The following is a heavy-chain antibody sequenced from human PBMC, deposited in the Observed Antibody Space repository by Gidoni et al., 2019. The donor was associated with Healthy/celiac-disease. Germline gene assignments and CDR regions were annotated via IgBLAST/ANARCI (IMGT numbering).Heavy chain of an antibody. D-gene: IGHD2-21*02. J-gene: IGHJ4*02. CDR1: GRSRGSSSYY. Sequence: QLQLQESGPRLGKPSATLSPTCTVSGRSRGSSSYYWGWFRQPPGKGLEWIGSIYYSGSTYYNPSLKSRVTISVDTSKNQFSLKLSSVTAADTAVYYCARHSTVVTQWYFDYWGQGTLVTVSS. CDR2: IYYSGST. CDR3: ARHSTVVTQWYFDY. V-gene: IGHV4-39*01.